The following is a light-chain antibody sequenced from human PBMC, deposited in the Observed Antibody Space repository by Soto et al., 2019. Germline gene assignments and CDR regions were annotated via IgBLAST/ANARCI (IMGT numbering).Light chain of an antibody. CDR2: EGS. Sequence: QSVITQPASVSGSPGQSITISCTGTSSVVGSYNLVSWYKQHPGKAPKLMIYEGSKRPSGVSNRFSGSKSGNTASLTISGLQAGDEADYYCCSYAGSSTLYVFGTWTIVTVL. CDR3: CSYAGSSTLYV. J-gene: IGLJ1*01. V-gene: IGLV2-23*01. CDR1: SSVVGSYNL.